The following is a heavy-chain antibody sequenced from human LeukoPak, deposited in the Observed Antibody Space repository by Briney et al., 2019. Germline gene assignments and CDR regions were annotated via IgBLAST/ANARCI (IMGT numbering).Heavy chain of an antibody. CDR1: GFSFSNYA. CDR3: GPREDSTTNAYDY. V-gene: IGHV3-23*01. D-gene: IGHD2/OR15-2a*01. J-gene: IGHJ4*02. CDR2: ISGEGVTI. Sequence: GGSLRLSCATSGFSFSNYAMSWVRQAPGKGLEWVSAISGEGVTIYYADSVKGRFTISRDNSKNTLYLQMDSLTAEDTAVYYCGPREDSTTNAYDYWGQGTLVTVSS.